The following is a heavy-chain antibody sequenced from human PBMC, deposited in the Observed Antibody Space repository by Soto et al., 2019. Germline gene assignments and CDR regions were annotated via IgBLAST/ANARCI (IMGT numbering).Heavy chain of an antibody. J-gene: IGHJ6*02. CDR2: IIPIFGTA. Sequence: QVQLVQSGAEVKKPGSSVKVSCKASGGTFSSYAISWVRQAPGQGLEWMGGIIPIFGTANYAQKFQGRVTITADEYTSTAYMELSSLRSDDTAVYYWARSDIVVVPAATYYYYGMDVWGQGTTVTVSS. CDR3: ARSDIVVVPAATYYYYGMDV. CDR1: GGTFSSYA. V-gene: IGHV1-69*01. D-gene: IGHD2-2*01.